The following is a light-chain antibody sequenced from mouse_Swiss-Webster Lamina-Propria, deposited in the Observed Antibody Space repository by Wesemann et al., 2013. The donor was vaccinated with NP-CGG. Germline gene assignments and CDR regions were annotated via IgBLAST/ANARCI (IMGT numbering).Light chain of an antibody. Sequence: DIVMTQSPSSLSVSAGEKVTMSCKSSQSLLNSGNQKNYLAWYQQKPGQPPKLLIYGASTRESGVPDRFTGSGSGTDFTLTISSVQAEDLADYHCGQSYSYPFTFGSGTKLEIK. J-gene: IGKJ4*01. V-gene: IGKV8-28*01. CDR2: GAS. CDR3: GQSYSYPFT. CDR1: QSLLNSGNQKNY.